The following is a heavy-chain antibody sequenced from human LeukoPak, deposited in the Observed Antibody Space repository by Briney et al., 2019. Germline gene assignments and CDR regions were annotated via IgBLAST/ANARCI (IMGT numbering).Heavy chain of an antibody. D-gene: IGHD3-10*01. CDR3: ARIRDYYGSGSYSYYFDY. J-gene: IGHJ4*02. V-gene: IGHV1-18*01. Sequence: ASVKVFCKASGYTFTSYGISWVRQAPGQGLEWMGWISAYNGNTNYAQKLQGRVTMTTDTSTSTAYMELRSLRSDDTAVYYCARIRDYYGSGSYSYYFDYWGQGTLVTVSS. CDR2: ISAYNGNT. CDR1: GYTFTSYG.